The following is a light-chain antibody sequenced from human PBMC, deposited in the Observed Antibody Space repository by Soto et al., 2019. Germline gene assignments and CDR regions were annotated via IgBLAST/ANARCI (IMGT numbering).Light chain of an antibody. Sequence: IQLTQSPSSLSASIGDRVTITCRASQDIASYLAWYQQKPGNAPKLLIYAASTLHSGVPSRFSGSGSGTDFTLTISSLQPEDFAVYYCQQRDDWVSFGGGTKVEIK. CDR3: QQRDDWVS. J-gene: IGKJ4*01. V-gene: IGKV1-9*01. CDR2: AAS. CDR1: QDIASY.